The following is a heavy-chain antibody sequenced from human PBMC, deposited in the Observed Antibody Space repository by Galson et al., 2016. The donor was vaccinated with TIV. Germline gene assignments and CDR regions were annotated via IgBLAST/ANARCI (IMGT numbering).Heavy chain of an antibody. V-gene: IGHV1-46*01. CDR1: GYTFTGYF. Sequence: SVKVSCKASGYTFTGYFIHWVRQAPGQGLEWMGIINPSGGSTSYAQKFQGRVTMTRVTSTSTDYMELSSLRSEDTAGYYCARDGEVGSSDYDHWGQGTLVSVSS. CDR3: ARDGEVGSSDYDH. J-gene: IGHJ4*02. D-gene: IGHD3-22*01. CDR2: INPSGGST.